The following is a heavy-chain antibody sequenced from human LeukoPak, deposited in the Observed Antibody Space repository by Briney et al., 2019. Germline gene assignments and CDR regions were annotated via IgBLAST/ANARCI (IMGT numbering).Heavy chain of an antibody. CDR3: ARDLASIFTTDNYFDY. Sequence: GGSLRLSCAASGFTFSDYYMSWIRQAPGKGLEWVSYISSSGSTIYYADSVKGRFTISRDNAKNSLCLQMNSLRAEDTAVYYCARDLASIFTTDNYFDYWGQGTLVTVSS. V-gene: IGHV3-11*01. D-gene: IGHD3-22*01. CDR2: ISSSGSTI. J-gene: IGHJ4*02. CDR1: GFTFSDYY.